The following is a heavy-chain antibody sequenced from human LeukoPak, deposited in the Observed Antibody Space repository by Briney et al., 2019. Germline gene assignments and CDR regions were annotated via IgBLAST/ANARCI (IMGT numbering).Heavy chain of an antibody. Sequence: GGSLRLSCAASGFTVSSNYMSWVRQAPGKGLEWVSVIYSGGSTYYADSVKGRFTISRDNAKNSLYLQMNSLRAEDTAVYYCARRYGGNRYDYWGQGTLVTVSS. V-gene: IGHV3-66*01. CDR2: IYSGGST. D-gene: IGHD4-23*01. CDR1: GFTVSSNY. J-gene: IGHJ4*02. CDR3: ARRYGGNRYDY.